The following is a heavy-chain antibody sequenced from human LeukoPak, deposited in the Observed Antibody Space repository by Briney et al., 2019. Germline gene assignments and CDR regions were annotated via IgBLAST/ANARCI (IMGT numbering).Heavy chain of an antibody. Sequence: GASVKVSCKASGYTFTSYGISWVRQAPGQGLEWMGWISAYNGNTNYAQKLQGRVTMTTDTSTSTAYMELRSLRSDDTAVYYCARGELIYDFWSGYYTNAFDIWGQGTMVTVSS. CDR3: ARGELIYDFWSGYYTNAFDI. J-gene: IGHJ3*02. V-gene: IGHV1-18*01. D-gene: IGHD3-3*01. CDR1: GYTFTSYG. CDR2: ISAYNGNT.